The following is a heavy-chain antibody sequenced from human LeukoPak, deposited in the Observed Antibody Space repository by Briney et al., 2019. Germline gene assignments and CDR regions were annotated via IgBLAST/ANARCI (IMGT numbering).Heavy chain of an antibody. J-gene: IGHJ4*02. CDR3: AKDRDVVVPAAHDY. V-gene: IGHV3-23*01. D-gene: IGHD2-2*01. CDR2: ISGSGGST. CDR1: GFTFSSYA. Sequence: GRSLRLSCAASGFTFSSYAMSWVRQAPGKGLEWVSAISGSGGSTYYADSVKGRFTISRDNSKNTLYLQMNSLRAEDTAVYYCAKDRDVVVPAAHDYWGQGTLVTVSS.